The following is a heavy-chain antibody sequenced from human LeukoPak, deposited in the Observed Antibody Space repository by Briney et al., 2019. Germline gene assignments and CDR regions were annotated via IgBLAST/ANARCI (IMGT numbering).Heavy chain of an antibody. CDR3: ASRGRKRGY. J-gene: IGHJ4*02. D-gene: IGHD3-10*01. CDR1: GGTISSGSYY. V-gene: IGHV4-39*01. Sequence: SESLSLTCIVFGGTISSGSYYWGWIRQPPGKGLEWIGSIYYSGSTYYNPSLKSRVTISVDTSKNKFSLKLSSVTAADTAVYYCASRGRKRGYWGQGTLVTVST. CDR2: IYYSGST.